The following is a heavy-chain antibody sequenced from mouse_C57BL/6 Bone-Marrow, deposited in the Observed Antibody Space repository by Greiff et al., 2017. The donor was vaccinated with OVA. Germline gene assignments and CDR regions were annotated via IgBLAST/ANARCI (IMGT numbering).Heavy chain of an antibody. CDR1: GYSITSGYY. J-gene: IGHJ3*01. CDR3: ARGLAWFAY. V-gene: IGHV3-6*01. Sequence: EESGPGLVKPSQSLSLTCSVTGYSITSGYYWNWIRQFPGNKLEWMGYISYDGSNNYNPTLKNRISITRDTSKNQFFLKLNSVTTEDTATYYCARGLAWFAYWGQGTLVTVSA. CDR2: ISYDGSN. D-gene: IGHD4-1*01.